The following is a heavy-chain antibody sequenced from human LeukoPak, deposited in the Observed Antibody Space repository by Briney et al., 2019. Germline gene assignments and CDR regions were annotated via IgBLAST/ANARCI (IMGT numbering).Heavy chain of an antibody. V-gene: IGHV4-39*01. CDR3: ARACNRALGISLSTYYYGSGSYYCY. Sequence: SETLSLTCTVSGDSISSSSSYWGWIRQPPGEGLEWIGSIYYSGSTYYNTSLKSRVTISVDTSKNQFSLRLSSVTAADTAVYYCARACNRALGISLSTYYYGSGSYYCYWGQGTLVTVSS. D-gene: IGHD3-10*01. J-gene: IGHJ4*02. CDR1: GDSISSSSSY. CDR2: IYYSGST.